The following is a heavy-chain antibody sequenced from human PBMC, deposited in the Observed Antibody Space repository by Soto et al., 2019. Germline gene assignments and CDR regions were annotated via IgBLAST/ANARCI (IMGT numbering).Heavy chain of an antibody. J-gene: IGHJ4*02. D-gene: IGHD5-18*01. CDR3: AKTRTVRVAFDY. V-gene: IGHV3-23*01. Sequence: EVQLLESGGGLVQPGGSLRLSCAASGFTFSSYAMSWVRQAPGKGLEWVSTLTSSGHSTYYADSVKGRFTISRDNSKNTLSLQMNSLRAEDTAIYYCAKTRTVRVAFDYWGQGALVTVSS. CDR1: GFTFSSYA. CDR2: LTSSGHST.